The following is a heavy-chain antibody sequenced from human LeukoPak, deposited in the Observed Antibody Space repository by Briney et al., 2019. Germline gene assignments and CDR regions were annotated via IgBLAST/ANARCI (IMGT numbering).Heavy chain of an antibody. J-gene: IGHJ6*02. CDR1: GFNFIDYS. V-gene: IGHV3-21*05. CDR3: ARELRIAVAGTVYYYGMDV. CDR2: IGISSGNT. Sequence: GGSLRLSCAASGFNFIDYSMNWVRQAPGKGLEWISYIGISSGNTKYADSVKGRFTISRDNAKNTLYLQMNSLRAEDTAVYYCARELRIAVAGTVYYYGMDVWGQGTTVTVSS. D-gene: IGHD6-19*01.